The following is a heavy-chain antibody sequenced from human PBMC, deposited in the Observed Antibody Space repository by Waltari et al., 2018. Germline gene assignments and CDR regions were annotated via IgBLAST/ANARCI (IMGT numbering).Heavy chain of an antibody. J-gene: IGHJ4*02. CDR2: ISYDGSNK. CDR3: AKDRRGRSIAVAGMVDY. CDR1: GFTFSSYG. V-gene: IGHV3-30*18. D-gene: IGHD6-19*01. Sequence: QVQLVESGGGVVQPVRSLRLSCAASGFTFSSYGMHWVRQAPGQGLEWVAVISYDGSNKYYADSVKGRFTISRDNSKNTLYLQMNSLRAEDTAVYYCAKDRRGRSIAVAGMVDYWGQGTLVTVSS.